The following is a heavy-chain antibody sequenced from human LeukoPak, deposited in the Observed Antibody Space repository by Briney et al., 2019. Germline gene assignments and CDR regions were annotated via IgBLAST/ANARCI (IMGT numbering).Heavy chain of an antibody. D-gene: IGHD2-2*01. CDR1: GGSISSYY. CDR3: ARQIVVVTGSWFSYYFDY. J-gene: IGHJ4*02. Sequence: SETLSLTCTVSGGSISSYYWSWIRQPPGKGLEWIGYIYYSGSTNYNPSLKSRVTISVDTSKNQFSLKLSSVTAADTAVYYCARQIVVVTGSWFSYYFDYWGQGTLVTVSS. V-gene: IGHV4-59*01. CDR2: IYYSGST.